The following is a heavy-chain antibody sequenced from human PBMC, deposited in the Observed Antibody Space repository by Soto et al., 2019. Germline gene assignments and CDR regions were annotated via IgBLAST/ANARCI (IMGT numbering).Heavy chain of an antibody. D-gene: IGHD1-1*01. J-gene: IGHJ4*02. CDR2: IIPILGIA. CDR1: GGTFSSYT. CDR3: ARDLESASGY. Sequence: QVQLVQSGAEVKKPGSSVKVSCKASGGTFSSYTISWVRQAPGQGLGWMGRIIPILGIANYAQKFQGRVTITADKSTSTAYMELSSLRSEDTAVYYCARDLESASGYWGQGTLVTVSS. V-gene: IGHV1-69*08.